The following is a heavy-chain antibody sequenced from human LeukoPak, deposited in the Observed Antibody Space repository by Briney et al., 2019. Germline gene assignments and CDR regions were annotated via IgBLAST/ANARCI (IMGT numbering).Heavy chain of an antibody. CDR1: GHTLTELS. V-gene: IGHV1-24*01. CDR2: FDPEDGET. Sequence: ASVKVSCKVSGHTLTELSMHWVRQAPGKGLEWMGGFDPEDGETIYAQKFQGRVTMTEDTSTDTAYMELSSLRSEDTAVYYCATVESTEVRGVVLDYWGQGTLVTVSS. D-gene: IGHD3-10*01. CDR3: ATVESTEVRGVVLDY. J-gene: IGHJ4*02.